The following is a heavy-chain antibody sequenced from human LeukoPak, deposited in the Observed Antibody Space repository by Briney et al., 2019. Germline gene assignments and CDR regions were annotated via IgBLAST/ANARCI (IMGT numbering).Heavy chain of an antibody. CDR3: AKRNSVNYFDA. CDR1: GFTFSNYD. Sequence: GGSLRLSCAASGFTFSNYDMHWVRQAPGQGLVWVAVIWYDGSNKYYADSVKGRFTLSRDNSKNTLYLQMNSLRAEDTAVYYCAKRNSVNYFDAWGQGSLVTVSS. CDR2: IWYDGSNK. J-gene: IGHJ4*02. V-gene: IGHV3-33*06. D-gene: IGHD4-11*01.